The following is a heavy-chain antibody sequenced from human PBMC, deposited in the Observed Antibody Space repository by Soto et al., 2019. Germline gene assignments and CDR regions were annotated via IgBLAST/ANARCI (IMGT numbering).Heavy chain of an antibody. V-gene: IGHV1-8*01. CDR1: GYTFTSYD. J-gene: IGHJ3*02. Sequence: QVQLVQSGAEVKKPGASVKVSCKASGYTFTSYDINWVRQATGQGLEWMGWMNPNSGNTGYAQKFQGRVTMTRNTSISTAYMKLSSLRSEDTAVYYCARIQCSGGSCYFPLWAFDIWGQGTMVTVSS. D-gene: IGHD2-15*01. CDR3: ARIQCSGGSCYFPLWAFDI. CDR2: MNPNSGNT.